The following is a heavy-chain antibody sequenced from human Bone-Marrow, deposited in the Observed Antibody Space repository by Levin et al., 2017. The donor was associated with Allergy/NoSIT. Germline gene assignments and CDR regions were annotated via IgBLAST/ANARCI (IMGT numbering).Heavy chain of an antibody. CDR2: ISPDGNDR. D-gene: IGHD3-9*01. CDR1: GFTLTTYW. J-gene: IGHJ4*02. CDR3: VRGTTDWMGMDY. Sequence: GGSLRLSCGASGFTLTTYWMHWVRRGPGEGLVCVSRISPDGNDRMYADAVKGRLTISRDNSKNTVYLEMNSLRDEDTAVYYCVRGTTDWMGMDYWGQGALVIVSS. V-gene: IGHV3-74*03.